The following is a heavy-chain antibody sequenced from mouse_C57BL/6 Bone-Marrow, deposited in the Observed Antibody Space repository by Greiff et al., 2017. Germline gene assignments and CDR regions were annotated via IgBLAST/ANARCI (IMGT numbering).Heavy chain of an antibody. CDR2: ISSGGSYT. J-gene: IGHJ2*01. CDR3: ARHTVDY. CDR1: GFTFSSYG. Sequence: EVKVVESGGDLVKPGGSLKLSCAASGFTFSSYGMSWVRQTPDKRLEWVATISSGGSYTYYPDSVKGRFTISRDNAKNTLYLQMSSLKSEDTAMYYCARHTVDYWGQGTTLSVSS. V-gene: IGHV5-6*01.